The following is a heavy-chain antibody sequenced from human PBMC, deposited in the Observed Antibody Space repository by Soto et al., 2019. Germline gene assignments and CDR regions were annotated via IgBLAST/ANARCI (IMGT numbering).Heavy chain of an antibody. CDR3: AREGAGSVTNYGMDV. J-gene: IGHJ6*02. CDR2: IYYSGST. V-gene: IGHV4-39*02. D-gene: IGHD4-17*01. Sequence: SETLSLTCTVSGGSISSSSYYWGWIRQPPGKGLEWIGSIYYSGSTYYNPSLKSRVTISVDTSKNQFSLKLSSVTAADTAVYYGAREGAGSVTNYGMDVWGEGTTVT. CDR1: GGSISSSSYY.